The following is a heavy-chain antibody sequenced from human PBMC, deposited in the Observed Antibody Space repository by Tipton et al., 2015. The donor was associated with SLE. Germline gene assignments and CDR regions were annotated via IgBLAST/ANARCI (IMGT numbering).Heavy chain of an antibody. Sequence: SLRLSCAASGFTFDDYGMSWVRQAPGKGLEWVSGINWNGGSTGYADSVKGRFTISRDNAKNSLYLQMNSLRAEDTALYYCARDPDYYGSGSYYKGDYWGQGTLVTVSS. D-gene: IGHD3-10*01. CDR2: INWNGGST. CDR3: ARDPDYYGSGSYYKGDY. J-gene: IGHJ4*02. CDR1: GFTFDDYG. V-gene: IGHV3-20*04.